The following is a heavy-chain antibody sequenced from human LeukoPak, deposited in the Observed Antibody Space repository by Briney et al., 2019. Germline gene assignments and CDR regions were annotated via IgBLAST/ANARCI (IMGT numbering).Heavy chain of an antibody. V-gene: IGHV4-34*01. Sequence: SETLSLTCGVYGGSFSGYYWSWIRQPPGKGLEWIGEINPRGSTNYNPSLKGRVTISADTSKNQFSLTLNSVTAADTAVYYCARRRLGYYFDYWGQGTLVTVSS. CDR1: GGSFSGYY. J-gene: IGHJ4*02. D-gene: IGHD5-24*01. CDR2: INPRGST. CDR3: ARRRLGYYFDY.